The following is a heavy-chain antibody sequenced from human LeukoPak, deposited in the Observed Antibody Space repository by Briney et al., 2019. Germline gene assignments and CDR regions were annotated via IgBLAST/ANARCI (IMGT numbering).Heavy chain of an antibody. CDR2: ISSSSSYI. J-gene: IGHJ3*01. V-gene: IGHV3-21*01. CDR3: ARESVDCSSTSCIDAFDV. CDR1: GFTFSGYS. D-gene: IGHD2-2*01. Sequence: GGSLRLSCAASGFTFSGYSMNWVRQAPGKGLEWVSSISSSSSYIYYADSVKGRFTISRDNAKNSLYLQMNSLRAEDTAVYYCARESVDCSSTSCIDAFDVWGQGTMVTVSS.